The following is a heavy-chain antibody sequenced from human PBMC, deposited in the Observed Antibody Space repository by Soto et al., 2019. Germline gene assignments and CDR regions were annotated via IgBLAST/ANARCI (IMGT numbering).Heavy chain of an antibody. CDR2: IYPGDSDT. Sequence: GESLKISCTGSGYNFKTYWIAWVRQMPGQGLEWMGIIYPGDSDTTYSPSFQGQVTISVDKTISTAYLQLSSLKASDSAMYYCARQITNICDFWGQGTLVTVSS. CDR1: GYNFKTYW. CDR3: ARQITNICDF. D-gene: IGHD1-20*01. V-gene: IGHV5-51*01. J-gene: IGHJ4*02.